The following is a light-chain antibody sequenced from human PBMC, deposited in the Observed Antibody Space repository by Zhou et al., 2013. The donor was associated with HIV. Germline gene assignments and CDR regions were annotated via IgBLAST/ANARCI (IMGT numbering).Light chain of an antibody. CDR1: QSVSSF. Sequence: EIVMTQSPATLSVSPGERATLSCRASQSVSSFLAWYQQKPGQAPRLLIYGASTRATGIPARFSGNGSGTEFTLTISNMQSEDFAVYYCQQFSNWPPYTFGQGTKPGDQT. V-gene: IGKV3-15*01. CDR3: QQFSNWPPYT. J-gene: IGKJ2*01. CDR2: GAS.